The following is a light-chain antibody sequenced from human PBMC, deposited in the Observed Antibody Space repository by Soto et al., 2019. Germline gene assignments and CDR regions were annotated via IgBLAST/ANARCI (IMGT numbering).Light chain of an antibody. J-gene: IGLJ2*01. Sequence: QSVLTQPPSASGTPGQRVTISCSGSSSNIGRNYVYWYQQLPGTAPKLLIYRNNQRPSGVPDRFSGSKSGTSASLAISGLRSEDEADDYCAAWDDSLSGQVFGGGTKLTVL. CDR1: SSNIGRNY. V-gene: IGLV1-47*01. CDR3: AAWDDSLSGQV. CDR2: RNN.